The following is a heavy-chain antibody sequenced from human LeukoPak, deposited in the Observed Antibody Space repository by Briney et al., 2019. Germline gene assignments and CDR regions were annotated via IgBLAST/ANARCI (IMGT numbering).Heavy chain of an antibody. CDR2: IYHSGST. CDR3: ARGPYYYDSSGVFDI. D-gene: IGHD3-22*01. V-gene: IGHV4-38-2*02. CDR1: GYSISSGYY. Sequence: SETLSLTCTVSGYSISSGYYWGWIRQPPGKGLEWIGSIYHSGSTYYNPSLKSRVTISVDTSKNQFSLKLSSVTAADTAVYYCARGPYYYDSSGVFDIWGQGTMVTVSS. J-gene: IGHJ3*02.